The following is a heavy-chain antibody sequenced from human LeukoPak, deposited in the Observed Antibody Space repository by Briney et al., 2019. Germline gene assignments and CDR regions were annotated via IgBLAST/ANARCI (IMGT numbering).Heavy chain of an antibody. J-gene: IGHJ4*02. CDR3: AKDIYSSSPLDD. V-gene: IGHV3-43*02. CDR1: GFTFDDYA. Sequence: GGSLRLSCAASGFTFDDYAMHWVRQAPGKGLEWVSLISGDVGSTYYADSVKGRFTISRDNSKNSLYLQMNSLRTEDTALYYCAKDIYSSSPLDDWGQGTLVTVSS. CDR2: ISGDVGST. D-gene: IGHD6-13*01.